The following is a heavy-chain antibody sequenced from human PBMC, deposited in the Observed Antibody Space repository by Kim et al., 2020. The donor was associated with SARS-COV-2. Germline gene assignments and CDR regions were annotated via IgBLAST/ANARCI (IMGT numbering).Heavy chain of an antibody. J-gene: IGHJ6*02. D-gene: IGHD2-21*02. V-gene: IGHV3-33*01. Sequence: GGSLRLSCAASGFTFSNYGMHWVRQAPGKGLEWVAVIWYDGRDEAYADSVKGRFTISRDNSKNTMFLQMNSLRGEDTAVYYCARDVTVEALDVWGQGTTVTVS. CDR1: GFTFSNYG. CDR3: ARDVTVEALDV. CDR2: IWYDGRDE.